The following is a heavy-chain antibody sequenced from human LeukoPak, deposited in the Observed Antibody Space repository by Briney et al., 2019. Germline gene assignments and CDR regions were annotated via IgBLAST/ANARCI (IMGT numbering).Heavy chain of an antibody. D-gene: IGHD1-26*01. CDR3: AKSPRREPDFDY. CDR2: ISGSGGNT. CDR1: GFTFSNYA. V-gene: IGHV3-23*01. Sequence: GGSLRLSCAASGFTFSNYAMRWVRQAPGKGLEWVSAISGSGGNTYYADSVKGRFTISRDNSKNTLYLQMNNLRAEDTAVYYCAKSPRREPDFDYWGQGTLVTVSP. J-gene: IGHJ4*02.